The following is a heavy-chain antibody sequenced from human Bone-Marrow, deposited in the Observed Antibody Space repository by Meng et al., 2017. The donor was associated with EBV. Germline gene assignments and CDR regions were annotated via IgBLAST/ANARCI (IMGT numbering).Heavy chain of an antibody. D-gene: IGHD1-26*01. CDR2: INEDGSVI. V-gene: IGHV3-74*01. J-gene: IGHJ4*02. CDR3: AKDCFGARDY. Sequence: EGQVKESGGGLVQPGGSLGLSCVGSGISAYWMHWVRQVPGKGLVWVSRINEDGSVINYADSVKGRFTISRDNAKNTVSLQMNSLRAEDTAVYYCAKDCFGARDYWGQGTLVTVSS. CDR1: GISAYW.